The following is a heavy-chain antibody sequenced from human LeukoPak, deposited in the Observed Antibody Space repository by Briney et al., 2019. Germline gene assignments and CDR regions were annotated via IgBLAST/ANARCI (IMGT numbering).Heavy chain of an antibody. CDR3: ARSRGYCSSTSCYTDLNYFDY. D-gene: IGHD2-2*02. Sequence: GGSLRLSCAASGFTVSSNYMSWVRQAPGKGLEWVSVIYSGGGTYYADSVKGRFTISRDNSKNTLYLQMNSLRAEDTAVYYCARSRGYCSSTSCYTDLNYFDYWGQGTLATVSS. V-gene: IGHV3-66*02. CDR1: GFTVSSNY. CDR2: IYSGGGT. J-gene: IGHJ4*02.